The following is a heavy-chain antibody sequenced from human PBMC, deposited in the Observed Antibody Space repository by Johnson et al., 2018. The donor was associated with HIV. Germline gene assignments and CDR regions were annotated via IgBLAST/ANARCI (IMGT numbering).Heavy chain of an antibody. J-gene: IGHJ3*02. CDR3: ASLNPFLEWLLSSTKGAFDI. CDR1: GFTFSSYW. D-gene: IGHD3-3*01. V-gene: IGHV3-7*03. CDR2: IKQDGSEK. Sequence: VQLVESGGGVVQPRRSLRLSCAAYGFTFSSYWMSWVRQAPGKGLEWVANIKQDGSEKYYVDSVKGRFTISRDNAKNSLYLQMNSLRAEDTAVYYCASLNPFLEWLLSSTKGAFDIWGQGTMVSVSS.